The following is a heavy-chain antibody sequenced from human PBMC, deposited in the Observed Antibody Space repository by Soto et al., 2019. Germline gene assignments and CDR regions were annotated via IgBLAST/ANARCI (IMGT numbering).Heavy chain of an antibody. D-gene: IGHD1-1*01. CDR1: GFTFSTYA. V-gene: IGHV3-23*01. CDR3: AQDRPRRTSGYFFDY. Sequence: EVQLLESGGKLVQPGGSLTLSCAASGFTFSTYAMAWVRQAPGKGLEWVSGVSASGLNTDYADTVKGRFYISRDNSKNTVSLHMNSLRAEDTALYYCAQDRPRRTSGYFFDYGGQGTPVTVSS. CDR2: VSASGLNT. J-gene: IGHJ4*02.